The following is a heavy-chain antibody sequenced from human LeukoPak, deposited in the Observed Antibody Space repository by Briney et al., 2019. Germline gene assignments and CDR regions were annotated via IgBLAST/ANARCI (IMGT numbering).Heavy chain of an antibody. Sequence: GASVKVSCKASGDTFTNYGISWVRQAPGQGLEWMGWISTYTVETIYAQKFQGRVTLSTDTSTSTAYMGLRSLRSDDTAVYYCATQPGRGSPFKFWGQGTLVTVSS. D-gene: IGHD2-8*02. J-gene: IGHJ4*02. CDR3: ATQPGRGSPFKF. CDR2: ISTYTVET. CDR1: GDTFTNYG. V-gene: IGHV1-18*01.